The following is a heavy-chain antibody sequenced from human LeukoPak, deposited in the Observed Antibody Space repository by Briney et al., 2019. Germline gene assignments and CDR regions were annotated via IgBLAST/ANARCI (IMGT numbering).Heavy chain of an antibody. D-gene: IGHD6-19*01. Sequence: GRSLRLSCTASGFTFGDYAMSWFRQAPGKGLEWVGFIRSKAYGGTTEYAASVKGRFTISRDDSKGIAYLQMNSLKTEDTAVYYCTRDSEYIRGLYSSGWQTPFDYWGQGTLVTVSS. CDR3: TRDSEYIRGLYSSGWQTPFDY. V-gene: IGHV3-49*03. CDR1: GFTFGDYA. J-gene: IGHJ4*02. CDR2: IRSKAYGGTT.